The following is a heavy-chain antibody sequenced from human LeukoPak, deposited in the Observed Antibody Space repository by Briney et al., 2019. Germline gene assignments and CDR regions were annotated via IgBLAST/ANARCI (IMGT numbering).Heavy chain of an antibody. V-gene: IGHV3-9*01. Sequence: PGGSLRLSCAASGFTFDDYAMHWVRQAPGKGLEWVSGISWNSGSIGYADSVKGRFTISRDNAKNSLYLQMNSLRAEDTALYYCAKDSYDSSGHFDYWGQGTLVTVSS. CDR3: AKDSYDSSGHFDY. CDR1: GFTFDDYA. J-gene: IGHJ4*02. CDR2: ISWNSGSI. D-gene: IGHD3-22*01.